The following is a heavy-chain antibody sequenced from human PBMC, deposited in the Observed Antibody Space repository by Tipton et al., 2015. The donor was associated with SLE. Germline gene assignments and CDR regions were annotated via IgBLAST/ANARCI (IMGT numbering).Heavy chain of an antibody. D-gene: IGHD1-7*01. CDR1: GGSISSGGYY. CDR3: ARATDWNLSPDV. V-gene: IGHV4-31*03. CDR2: IYYSGNT. Sequence: TLSLTCTVSGGSISSGGYYWTWIRQLPGKGLEWIGYIYYSGNTYYNPSLGSRLTISVDSSKDQFSLRLTSVTAADTAVYYCARATDWNLSPDVWRKGTTVTVAS. J-gene: IGHJ6*04.